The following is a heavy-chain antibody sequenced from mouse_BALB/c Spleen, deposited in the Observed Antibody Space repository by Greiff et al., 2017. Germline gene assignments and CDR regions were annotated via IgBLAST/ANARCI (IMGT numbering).Heavy chain of an antibody. J-gene: IGHJ2*01. V-gene: IGHV5-4*02. Sequence: EVQRVESGGGLVKPGGSLKLSCAASGFTFSDYYMYWVRQTPEKRLEWVATISDGGSYTYYPDSVKGRFTISRDNAKNNLYLQMSSLKSEDTAMYYCAREGGYFFDYWGQGTTLTVSS. CDR3: AREGGYFFDY. CDR2: ISDGGSYT. CDR1: GFTFSDYY.